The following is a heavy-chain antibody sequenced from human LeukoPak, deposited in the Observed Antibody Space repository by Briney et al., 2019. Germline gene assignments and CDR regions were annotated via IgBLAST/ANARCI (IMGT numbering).Heavy chain of an antibody. D-gene: IGHD1-26*01. CDR1: GFTFSSYA. CDR3: AKAPSGSYLNWFDP. J-gene: IGHJ5*02. Sequence: PGGSLRLSCAASGFTFSSYAMSWFRQAPGKGLEWVSAISGSGGGTYYADSVKGRFTISRDNSKNTLYVQMNSLRAVDTAVYYCAKAPSGSYLNWFDPWGQGTLVTVSS. V-gene: IGHV3-23*01. CDR2: ISGSGGGT.